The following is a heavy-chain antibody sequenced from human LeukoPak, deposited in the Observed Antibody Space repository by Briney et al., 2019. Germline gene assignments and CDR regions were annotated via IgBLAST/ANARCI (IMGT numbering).Heavy chain of an antibody. CDR2: IYSGGGT. V-gene: IGHV3-53*01. Sequence: GGSLRLSCAASGFTVSNNYMSWVRQAPGKGLEWVSVIYSGGGTYYADSVKGRFTISRDNSKNTLYLQMNSRRAEDTAVYYCARGAIYGDQGYWGQGTLVTVSS. CDR1: GFTVSNNY. J-gene: IGHJ4*02. CDR3: ARGAIYGDQGY. D-gene: IGHD3-3*01.